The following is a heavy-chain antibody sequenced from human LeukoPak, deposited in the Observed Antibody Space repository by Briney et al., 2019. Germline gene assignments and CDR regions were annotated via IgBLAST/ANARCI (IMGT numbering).Heavy chain of an antibody. Sequence: GGSLSLYCAASGFTFSNYAMSWVRQAPGKGLEWVSAISGSGGSTYYADSVKGRFTISRDNSKNTLYLQMNSLRAEDTAVYYCAKSLNYYDSSGYSFWNYWGQGTLVTVSS. J-gene: IGHJ4*02. CDR1: GFTFSNYA. CDR3: AKSLNYYDSSGYSFWNY. CDR2: ISGSGGST. V-gene: IGHV3-23*01. D-gene: IGHD3-22*01.